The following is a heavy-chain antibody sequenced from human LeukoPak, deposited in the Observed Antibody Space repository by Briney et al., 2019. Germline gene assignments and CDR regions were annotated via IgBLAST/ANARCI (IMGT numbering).Heavy chain of an antibody. V-gene: IGHV7-4-1*02. CDR1: GYTLMSHG. CDR3: ARWYYDTTGRLDY. CDR2: INTNTGNL. D-gene: IGHD3-22*01. Sequence: ASVKVSCKASGYTLMSHGLNWVRQAPGQGLEWMGWINTNTGNLAYAQGFTGRFVFSLDTSVSTAYLQISSLEAEDTAIYFCARWYYDTTGRLDYWGQGTLVTVSS. J-gene: IGHJ4*02.